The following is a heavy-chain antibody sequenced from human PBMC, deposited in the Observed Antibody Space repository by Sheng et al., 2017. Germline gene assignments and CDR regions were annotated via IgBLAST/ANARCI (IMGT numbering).Heavy chain of an antibody. D-gene: IGHD1-26*01. CDR1: GFTFSGSA. CDR2: IRSKANSYAT. V-gene: IGHV3-73*02. CDR3: TRPGYSGSYSH. J-gene: IGHJ4*02. Sequence: EVQLVESGGGLVQPGGSRRNYSCAASGFTFSGSAMHWVRQASGKGLEWVGRIRSKANSYATAYAASVKGRFTISRDDSKNTAYLQMNSLKTEDTAVYYCTRPGYSGSYSHWGQGTLVTVSS.